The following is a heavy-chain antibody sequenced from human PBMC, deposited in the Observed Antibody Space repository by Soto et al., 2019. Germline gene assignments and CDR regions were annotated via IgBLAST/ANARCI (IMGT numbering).Heavy chain of an antibody. V-gene: IGHV1-46*01. CDR1: GYTFTSYY. J-gene: IGHJ2*01. D-gene: IGHD2-21*01. CDR2: INPSGGST. CDR3: VRLVIALPQVMGRRQYWYFDL. Sequence: ASVKVSCKASGYTFTSYYMHWVRQAPGQGLEWVGIINPSGGSTSYAQKFQGRVTITRDTSTSTAYMELSSLRSEDTAVYYCVRLVIALPQVMGRRQYWYFDLWGRGTLVTVSS.